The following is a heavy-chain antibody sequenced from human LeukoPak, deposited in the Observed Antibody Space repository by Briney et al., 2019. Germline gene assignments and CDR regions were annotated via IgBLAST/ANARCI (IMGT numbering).Heavy chain of an antibody. CDR3: ARFRYDSSGYYYGNDY. CDR2: IRQDGSEK. J-gene: IGHJ4*02. Sequence: PGGSLRLSCAASGFTFSSYWMSWVHQAPGKGLEWVANIRQDGSEKYYVDSAKGRFTISRDNAKNSLYLQMNSLRAEDTAVYYCARFRYDSSGYYYGNDYWGQGTLVTVSS. V-gene: IGHV3-7*01. D-gene: IGHD3-22*01. CDR1: GFTFSSYW.